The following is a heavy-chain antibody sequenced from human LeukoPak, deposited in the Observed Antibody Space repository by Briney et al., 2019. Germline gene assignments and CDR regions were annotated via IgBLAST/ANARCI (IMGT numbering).Heavy chain of an antibody. V-gene: IGHV3-23*01. J-gene: IGHJ4*02. D-gene: IGHD2-2*01. Sequence: GGSLRLSCAASGFTFSSYAMSWVRQAPGKGLEWVSAISGSGGSTYYADSVKGRFTISRDNSKNTLYLQMNSLRAEDTAVYYCAKDLGGSCYPYYFDYWGQGTLVTVSS. CDR3: AKDLGGSCYPYYFDY. CDR1: GFTFSSYA. CDR2: ISGSGGST.